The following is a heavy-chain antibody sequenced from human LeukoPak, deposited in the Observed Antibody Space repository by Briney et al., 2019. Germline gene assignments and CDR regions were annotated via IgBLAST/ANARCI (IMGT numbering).Heavy chain of an antibody. V-gene: IGHV4-59*01. CDR2: IYYSGST. D-gene: IGHD5-24*01. J-gene: IGHJ5*02. Sequence: SETLSLTCAVYGGSFSGYYWSWIRQPPGKGLEWIGYIYYSGSTNYNPSLKSRVTISVDTSKNHFSLKLSSVTAADTAVYYCARVNSRNCFDPWGQGTLVTVSS. CDR1: GGSFSGYY. CDR3: ARVNSRNCFDP.